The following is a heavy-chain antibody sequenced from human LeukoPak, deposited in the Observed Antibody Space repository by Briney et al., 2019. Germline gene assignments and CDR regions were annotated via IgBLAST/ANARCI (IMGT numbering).Heavy chain of an antibody. D-gene: IGHD2-2*01. J-gene: IGHJ4*02. CDR3: ARDSCSSNACSFDF. CDR2: IYTSGDT. Sequence: PSETLSLTCTVSGGSIGNGAFHWSWIRQPAGKGLEWIGRIYTSGDTNYNPSLKSRVSISIDTSKNQFSLKLTSVTTADTAVYYCARDSCSSNACSFDFWGQGTLVTVSS. CDR1: GGSIGNGAFH. V-gene: IGHV4-61*02.